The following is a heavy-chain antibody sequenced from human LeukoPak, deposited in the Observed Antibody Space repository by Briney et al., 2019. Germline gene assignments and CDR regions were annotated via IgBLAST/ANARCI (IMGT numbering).Heavy chain of an antibody. D-gene: IGHD1-1*01. Sequence: SETLSLTCTVSGGSISSSSYYWGWIRQPPGRGVEWIGSIYYSGSTHYNPSLKSRVTISVDTSKNQFSLNLSSVTAADTAVYYCARRIGGWELDYWGQGTLVTVSS. CDR3: ARRIGGWELDY. V-gene: IGHV4-39*01. J-gene: IGHJ4*02. CDR1: GGSISSSSYY. CDR2: IYYSGST.